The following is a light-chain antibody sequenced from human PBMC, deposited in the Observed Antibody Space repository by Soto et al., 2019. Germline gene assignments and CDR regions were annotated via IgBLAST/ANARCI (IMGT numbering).Light chain of an antibody. J-gene: IGKJ2*01. CDR2: CAS. V-gene: IGKV3-15*01. Sequence: EIVMTQSPVTLSVSPGERATLSCRASQSVSSNLAWYQQKPGQAPRLLIYCASTRATGIPARLSGSGSGTEFTLTISSLQSEDFAVYYCQQHDKWPFTFGQETKLDIK. CDR3: QQHDKWPFT. CDR1: QSVSSN.